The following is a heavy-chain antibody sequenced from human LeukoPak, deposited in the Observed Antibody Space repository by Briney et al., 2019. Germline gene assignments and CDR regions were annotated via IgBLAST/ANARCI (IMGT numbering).Heavy chain of an antibody. CDR3: AKSHHYCSGGSCPLDC. D-gene: IGHD2-15*01. J-gene: IGHJ4*02. Sequence: GGSLRLSCAASGFTFSSYGMHWVRQAPGKGLEWVAIISYDGSNKSYANSVQGRFTISRDNSKNTLYLQMNSLRAEDTAVYYCAKSHHYCSGGSCPLDCWGQGTLVTVSS. CDR1: GFTFSSYG. V-gene: IGHV3-30*18. CDR2: ISYDGSNK.